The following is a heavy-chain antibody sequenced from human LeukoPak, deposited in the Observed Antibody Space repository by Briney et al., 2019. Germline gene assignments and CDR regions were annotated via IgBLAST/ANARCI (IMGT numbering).Heavy chain of an antibody. CDR2: INHSGSA. J-gene: IGHJ4*02. Sequence: SETLSPTCAVSGGSFSGYYWTWIRQPPGKGLEWIGEINHSGSANYNLSLMSRVTISLDTSKNHFSLNLSSVTAADTAVYYCARGQGTVTTHWGQGTLVTVSS. V-gene: IGHV4-34*01. CDR1: GGSFSGYY. CDR3: ARGQGTVTTH. D-gene: IGHD4-17*01.